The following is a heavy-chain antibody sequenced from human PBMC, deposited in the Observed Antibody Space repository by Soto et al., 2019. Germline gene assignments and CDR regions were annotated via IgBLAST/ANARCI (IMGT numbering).Heavy chain of an antibody. V-gene: IGHV1-58*02. CDR3: AAGLMTTVSPAYL. CDR2: INLSSGDT. Sequence: ASVKVSCKASGYTFTGYYMHWVRQARGQGLEWIGWINLSSGDTNYAQKFQERVTITRDMSTSTAYMELSSLRSEDTAVYYCAAGLMTTVSPAYLWGRGTLVTVSS. J-gene: IGHJ2*01. CDR1: GYTFTGYY. D-gene: IGHD4-17*01.